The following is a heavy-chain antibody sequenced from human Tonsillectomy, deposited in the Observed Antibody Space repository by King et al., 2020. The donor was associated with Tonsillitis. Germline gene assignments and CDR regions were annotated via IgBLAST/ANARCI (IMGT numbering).Heavy chain of an antibody. V-gene: IGHV2-5*01. D-gene: IGHD2-21*01. CDR2: IYWNDDK. J-gene: IGHJ4*02. Sequence: ITLKESGPTVVKPTQTLTLTCTFSGFSLNSRGVGVAWIRQPPGKALEWLGLIYWNDDKRYTPSLKNTLTITKDTTKNQVVLTMTNMDTVDTATYFCAHISRFNVDRGNGGSVPIPYLDHWGPGTLVTVSS. CDR3: AHISRFNVDRGNGGSVPIPYLDH. CDR1: GFSLNSRGVG.